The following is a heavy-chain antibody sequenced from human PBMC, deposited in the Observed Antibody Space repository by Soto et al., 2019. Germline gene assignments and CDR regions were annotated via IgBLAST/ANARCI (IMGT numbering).Heavy chain of an antibody. CDR1: GRSINNFY. J-gene: IGHJ6*02. CDR2: IYSSGDT. V-gene: IGHV4-59*01. CDR3: ARDYPYFTLNTPGGMDV. D-gene: IGHD1-26*01. Sequence: SETLSLTCVVSGRSINNFYWSWIRQPPGRGLEWLGYIYSSGDTNYSPSLKSRVTISVDRSKNRFSLKLSSVTAADTAVYYCARDYPYFTLNTPGGMDVWGQGTPVTVSS.